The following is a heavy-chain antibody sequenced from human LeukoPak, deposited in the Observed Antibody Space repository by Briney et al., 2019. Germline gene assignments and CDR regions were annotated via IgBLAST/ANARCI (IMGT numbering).Heavy chain of an antibody. Sequence: KPSETLSLTCTVSGGSISSSSYYWGWIRQPPGKGLEWIGSIYYSGSTYYNPSLKSRVTISVDTSKNQFSLKLSSVTAADTAVYYCARHAGGYDRELDYWGQGTLVTVSS. J-gene: IGHJ4*02. V-gene: IGHV4-39*01. CDR1: GGSISSSSYY. D-gene: IGHD5-12*01. CDR2: IYYSGST. CDR3: ARHAGGYDRELDY.